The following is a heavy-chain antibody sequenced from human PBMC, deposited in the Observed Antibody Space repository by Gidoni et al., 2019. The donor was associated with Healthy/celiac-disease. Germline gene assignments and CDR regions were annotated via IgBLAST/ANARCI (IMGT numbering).Heavy chain of an antibody. Sequence: QVQLQESGPGLVKPSETLSLTCTVPGGSISGYYWSWIRQPPGKGLEWIGYIYYSGSTNYNPALTSRVTISVDTSKNQFSLKLSSVTAADTAVYYCAREAAAGTGYFDYWGQGTLVTVSS. V-gene: IGHV4-59*01. CDR2: IYYSGST. J-gene: IGHJ4*02. D-gene: IGHD6-13*01. CDR3: AREAAAGTGYFDY. CDR1: GGSISGYY.